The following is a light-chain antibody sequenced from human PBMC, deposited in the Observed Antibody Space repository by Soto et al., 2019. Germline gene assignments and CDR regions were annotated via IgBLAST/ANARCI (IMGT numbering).Light chain of an antibody. J-gene: IGLJ3*02. Sequence: QSVLTQPASVSGSPGQSITISCTGTSSDVGGYNYVSWYQHYPGKAPKLMIYEVTNRPSGVSDRFSGSKSGSTASLTISGLQAEDEADYYCSSYTSGSSWVFGGGTKLTVL. CDR3: SSYTSGSSWV. CDR2: EVT. V-gene: IGLV2-14*01. CDR1: SSDVGGYNY.